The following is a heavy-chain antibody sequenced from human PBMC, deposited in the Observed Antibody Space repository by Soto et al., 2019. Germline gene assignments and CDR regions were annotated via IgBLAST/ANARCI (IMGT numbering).Heavy chain of an antibody. CDR3: ARIRYYYDSSGYRSNWYFDL. Sequence: EVQLVESGGGLVKPGGSLRLSCAASGFTFSSYSMNWVRQAPGKGLEWVSSISSSSSYIYYADSVKGRFTISRDNAKNSLYLQMNSLRAEDTAVYYCARIRYYYDSSGYRSNWYFDLWGRGTLVTVSS. D-gene: IGHD3-22*01. CDR1: GFTFSSYS. V-gene: IGHV3-21*01. CDR2: ISSSSSYI. J-gene: IGHJ2*01.